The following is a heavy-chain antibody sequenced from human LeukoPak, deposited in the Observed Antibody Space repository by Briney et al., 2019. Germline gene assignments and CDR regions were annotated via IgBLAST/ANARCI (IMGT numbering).Heavy chain of an antibody. D-gene: IGHD4/OR15-4a*01. J-gene: IGHJ6*03. V-gene: IGHV3-11*01. CDR3: ARDYMVRIKKGCMDV. CDR1: GFTFSDYY. CDR2: ISSSGSTI. Sequence: PGGSLRLSCAASGFTFSDYYMSWIRQAPGKGLEWVSYISSSGSTIYYADSVKGRFTISRDNAKNSLYLQMNSLRAEDTAAYYCARDYMVRIKKGCMDVWGKGTTVTVSS.